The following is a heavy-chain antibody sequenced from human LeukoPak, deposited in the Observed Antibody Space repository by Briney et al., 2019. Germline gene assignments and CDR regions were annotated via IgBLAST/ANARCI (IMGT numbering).Heavy chain of an antibody. J-gene: IGHJ3*02. Sequence: GGSLRLSCAASGFTFSSYAMSWVRQAPGKGREWVSSISGSGGSTYYADSVKGRFTISRDNYKNTLYLQMNSLRAEDTAVYYCAKDVFWLSRAFDIWGQGTMVTVSS. V-gene: IGHV3-23*01. CDR2: ISGSGGST. D-gene: IGHD3-22*01. CDR1: GFTFSSYA. CDR3: AKDVFWLSRAFDI.